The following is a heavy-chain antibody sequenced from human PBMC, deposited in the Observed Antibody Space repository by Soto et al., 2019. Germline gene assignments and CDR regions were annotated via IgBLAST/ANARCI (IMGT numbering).Heavy chain of an antibody. Sequence: PSETLSLTCTVSGGSISSNYWTWIRQPPGKGLEWVGYVYNSGSTNYNPSLKSRVTISEDTSKSQFSLKVNSMTAADTAVYYCARYRREAVAGYTLDNWGQGILVTVSS. CDR3: ARYRREAVAGYTLDN. V-gene: IGHV4-59*01. CDR2: VYNSGST. D-gene: IGHD6-13*01. J-gene: IGHJ4*02. CDR1: GGSISSNY.